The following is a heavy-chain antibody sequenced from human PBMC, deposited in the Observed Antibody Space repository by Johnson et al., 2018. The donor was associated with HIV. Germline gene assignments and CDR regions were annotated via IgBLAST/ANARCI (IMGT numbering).Heavy chain of an antibody. CDR3: TTLDAFDI. CDR2: IKSKTDGGTT. J-gene: IGHJ3*02. Sequence: VQLVESGGGVVQPGRSLRIYCAVSEFTFRNYAMHWVRLAPGKGLEWVGRIKSKTDGGTTDYAAPVKGRFTISRDDSKNTLYLQMNSLKTEDTAVYYCTTLDAFDIWGQGTMVTVSS. CDR1: EFTFRNYA. V-gene: IGHV3-15*01.